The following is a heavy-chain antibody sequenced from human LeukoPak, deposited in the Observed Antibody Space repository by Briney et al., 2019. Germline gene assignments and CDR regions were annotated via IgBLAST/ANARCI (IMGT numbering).Heavy chain of an antibody. V-gene: IGHV4-59*08. CDR2: IYYSGST. CDR1: GGSISRYY. Sequence: PETLSLTSLVYGGSISRYYRSWIRQPPGKVLEWIGYIYYSGSTNYNPSLKSRVTISVDTSKNQFSLKLSSVTAADTAVYYCVRSSPQYYYYYGMDVWGQGTTVTVSS. CDR3: VRSSPQYYYYYGMDV. J-gene: IGHJ6*02.